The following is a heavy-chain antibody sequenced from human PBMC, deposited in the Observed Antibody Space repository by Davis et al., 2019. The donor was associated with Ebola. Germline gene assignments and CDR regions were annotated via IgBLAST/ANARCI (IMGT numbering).Heavy chain of an antibody. Sequence: GESLKISCAASGFTFSTYAMSWVRQAPGKGLEWVSAVSGSGGTTYYADSVKGRFTISRDNAKNSLYLQMNSLRAEDTAVYYCARDNDCGGDCPTEFDYWGQGTLVTVSS. CDR3: ARDNDCGGDCPTEFDY. V-gene: IGHV3-23*01. D-gene: IGHD2-21*01. CDR2: VSGSGGTT. CDR1: GFTFSTYA. J-gene: IGHJ4*02.